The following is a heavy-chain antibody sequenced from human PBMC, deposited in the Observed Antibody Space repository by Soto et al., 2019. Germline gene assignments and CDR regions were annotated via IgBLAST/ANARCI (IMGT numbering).Heavy chain of an antibody. V-gene: IGHV4-30-4*01. CDR2: IYYSGST. CDR3: ARDRGDGYNYEDYFDY. Sequence: PSETLSLTCTVSGGSISSGDYYWSWIRQPPGKGLEWIGYIYYSGSTYYNPSLKSRVTISVDTSKNQFSLKLSSVTAADTAVYYCARDRGDGYNYEDYFDYWGQGTLVTVSS. CDR1: GGSISSGDYY. D-gene: IGHD5-12*01. J-gene: IGHJ4*02.